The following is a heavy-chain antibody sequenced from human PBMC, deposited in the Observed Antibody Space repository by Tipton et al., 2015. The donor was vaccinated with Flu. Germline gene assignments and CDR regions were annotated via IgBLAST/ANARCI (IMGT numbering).Heavy chain of an antibody. D-gene: IGHD1-1*01. CDR1: GDSISTTIYY. V-gene: IGHV4-39*07. CDR3: ARELWNDRRAYYYYGVDV. J-gene: IGHJ6*02. CDR2: IYYSGTT. Sequence: TLSLTCTVSGDSISTTIYYWGWVRQAPGKGLEWIGSIYYSGTTYYNPSLKSRVTITIDPTNNQFSLDLTSLTAADTAVYYGARELWNDRRAYYYYGVDVWGQGTTVTVSS.